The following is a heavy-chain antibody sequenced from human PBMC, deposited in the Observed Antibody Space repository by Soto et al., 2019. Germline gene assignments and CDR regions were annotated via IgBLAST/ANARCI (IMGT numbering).Heavy chain of an antibody. J-gene: IGHJ4*02. CDR3: TKITGWTAPQDY. V-gene: IGHV3-74*01. Sequence: HPVGSLRLSCAASGFSFSSHWMYWVRQVPEKGLLWVSRISADGSIISYADSVKGRFSVSRDNAKNTLYLHMNNLRAEDTAVYYCTKITGWTAPQDYWGQGTLVTVSS. CDR1: GFSFSSHW. CDR2: ISADGSII. D-gene: IGHD2-21*02.